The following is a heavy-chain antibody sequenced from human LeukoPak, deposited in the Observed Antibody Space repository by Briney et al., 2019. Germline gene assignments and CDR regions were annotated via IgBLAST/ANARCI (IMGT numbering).Heavy chain of an antibody. CDR1: GYTFTSYD. V-gene: IGHV1-8*01. Sequence: ASVKVSCKASGYTFTSYDINWVRQATGQGLEWMGWMNPNSGNTGYARKFQGRVTMTRNTSISTAYMELSSLRSEDTAVYYCARGGGSYYYDSSGYYLGYWGQGTLVTVSS. CDR2: MNPNSGNT. CDR3: ARGGGSYYYDSSGYYLGY. D-gene: IGHD3-22*01. J-gene: IGHJ4*02.